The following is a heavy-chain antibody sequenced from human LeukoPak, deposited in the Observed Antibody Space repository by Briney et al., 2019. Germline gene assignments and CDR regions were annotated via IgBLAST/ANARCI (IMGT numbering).Heavy chain of an antibody. D-gene: IGHD6-19*01. J-gene: IGHJ4*02. CDR2: INPNSGGT. CDR1: GYTFTGHY. Sequence: GASVKVSCKASGYTFTGHYMHWVRQAPGPGLEWMGWINPNSGGTNYAQKFQGRVTMTRDTSISTAYMQLSRLTSDDTAVYYCARVRFTSSQSSGWYAPFDYWGQGTLVTVSS. CDR3: ARVRFTSSQSSGWYAPFDY. V-gene: IGHV1-2*02.